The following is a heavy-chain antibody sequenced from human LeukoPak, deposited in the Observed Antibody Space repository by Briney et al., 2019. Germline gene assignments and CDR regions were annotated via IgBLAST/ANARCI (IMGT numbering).Heavy chain of an antibody. Sequence: GGSLRLSCVASGFTFRSNFMSWVRQAPGRGLEWVAVIYSGGSTYYADSVKGRFTISRDNSKNTLYLQMNSLRAEDTAVYYCARDGYSSSWYALDYWGQGTLVTVSS. D-gene: IGHD6-13*01. J-gene: IGHJ4*02. CDR2: IYSGGST. CDR1: GFTFRSNF. V-gene: IGHV3-53*01. CDR3: ARDGYSSSWYALDY.